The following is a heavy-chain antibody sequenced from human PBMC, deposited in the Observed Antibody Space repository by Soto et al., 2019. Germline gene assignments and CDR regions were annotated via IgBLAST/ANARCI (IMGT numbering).Heavy chain of an antibody. CDR3: AKETITIFGVVTPYYFDY. J-gene: IGHJ4*02. Sequence: PGGSLRLSCAASGFTFSSYGMHWVRQAPGKGLEWVAVISYDGSNKYYADSVKGRFTISKDNSKNTLYLQMNSLRAEDTAVYYCAKETITIFGVVTPYYFDYWGQGTLVTVSS. CDR2: ISYDGSNK. V-gene: IGHV3-30*18. D-gene: IGHD3-3*01. CDR1: GFTFSSYG.